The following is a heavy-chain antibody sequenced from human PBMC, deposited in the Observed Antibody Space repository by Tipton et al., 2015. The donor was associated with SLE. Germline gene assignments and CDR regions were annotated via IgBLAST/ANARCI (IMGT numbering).Heavy chain of an antibody. CDR1: GFTFSSYE. CDR3: ARPSGSSWYPYDALDI. CDR2: ISSSGSTI. D-gene: IGHD6-13*01. V-gene: IGHV3-48*03. J-gene: IGHJ3*02. Sequence: SLRLSCAASGFTFSSYEMNWVRQAPGKGLEWVSYISSSGSTIYYADSVKGRFTISRDNAKNSLYLQMNSLRAEDTAVYYCARPSGSSWYPYDALDIWGQGTMVTVSS.